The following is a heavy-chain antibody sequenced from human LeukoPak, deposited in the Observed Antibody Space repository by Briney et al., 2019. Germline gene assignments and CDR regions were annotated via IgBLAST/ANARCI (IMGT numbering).Heavy chain of an antibody. CDR3: ARVGPSGIAVAGTQYFQH. CDR1: GFTFSSYW. D-gene: IGHD6-19*01. CDR2: INSDVSST. J-gene: IGHJ1*01. V-gene: IGHV3-74*01. Sequence: GGSLRLSCAASGFTFSSYWMRWVRQVPGKGLVWVSRINSDVSSTNYADSVKGRFTISRDNAKNTLYLQMSSLRAEDTAVYYCARVGPSGIAVAGTQYFQHWGQGTLVTVSS.